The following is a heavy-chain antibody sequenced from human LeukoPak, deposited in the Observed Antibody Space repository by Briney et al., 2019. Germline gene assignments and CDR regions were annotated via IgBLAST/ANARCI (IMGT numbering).Heavy chain of an antibody. Sequence: SETLSLTCTVSGGSISSSSYYWGWIRQPPGKGLEWIGSIYYSGSTYYNPSLKSRVTISVDTSKNQFSLKLSSVTAADTAVYYCARDGYSYEYMDVWGKGTTVTVSS. CDR3: ARDGYSYEYMDV. D-gene: IGHD5-18*01. V-gene: IGHV4-39*07. J-gene: IGHJ6*03. CDR2: IYYSGST. CDR1: GGSISSSSYY.